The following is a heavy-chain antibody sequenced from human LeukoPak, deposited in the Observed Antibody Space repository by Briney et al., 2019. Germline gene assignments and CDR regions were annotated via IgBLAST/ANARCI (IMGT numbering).Heavy chain of an antibody. J-gene: IGHJ6*03. D-gene: IGHD2-8*01. CDR2: INPNSGGT. Sequence: ASVKVSCKASGYTFTGYYMHWVRQAPGQGLEWMGWINPNSGGTNYAQKFQGRVTMTRDTSISTAYMELSRLRSDDTAVYYCARDYCTNGVCYLYYYYYMDVWGKGTTVTVSS. CDR1: GYTFTGYY. V-gene: IGHV1-2*02. CDR3: ARDYCTNGVCYLYYYYYMDV.